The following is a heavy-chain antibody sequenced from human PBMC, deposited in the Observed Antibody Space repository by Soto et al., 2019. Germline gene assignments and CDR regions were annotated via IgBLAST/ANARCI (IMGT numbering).Heavy chain of an antibody. J-gene: IGHJ4*02. CDR2: ISPHNGNT. D-gene: IGHD6-19*01. CDR1: GYAFASYG. V-gene: IGHV1-18*01. CDR3: ATPLGYTSGWEFDY. Sequence: ASVRVSCKASGYAFASYGINWVRQAPGQGLEWMGWISPHNGNTNYEQNLQGRVTMTTDTSTSTAFMDLRSLRSDDTAVYYCATPLGYTSGWEFDYWGQGTLVTVSS.